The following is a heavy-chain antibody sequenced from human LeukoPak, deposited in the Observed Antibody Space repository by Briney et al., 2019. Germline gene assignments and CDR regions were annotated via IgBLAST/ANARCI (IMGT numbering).Heavy chain of an antibody. J-gene: IGHJ4*02. Sequence: GGSLRLSCAASGFSFSTYWMHWVRQAPGKGPVWVSRINTDGSKTTYADSVKGRFTISRDNAKNTLYLQMNSLRAEDTAVYYCARELKVWEAAFDDWGQGALVTVSS. V-gene: IGHV3-74*01. CDR1: GFSFSTYW. CDR3: ARELKVWEAAFDD. D-gene: IGHD1-26*01. CDR2: INTDGSKT.